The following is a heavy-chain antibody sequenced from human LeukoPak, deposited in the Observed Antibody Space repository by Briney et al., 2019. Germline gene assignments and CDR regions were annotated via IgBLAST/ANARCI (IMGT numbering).Heavy chain of an antibody. CDR1: GGSISSSNW. CDR2: IYHSGST. J-gene: IGHJ5*02. V-gene: IGHV4-4*02. CDR3: ARGEACTNGVCPRRFDP. Sequence: PSGTLSLTCAVSGGSISSSNWWSWVRQPPGKGLEWIGEIYHSGSTNYNPSLKSRVTISVDTSKNQFSLKLSSVTAADTAVYYCARGEACTNGVCPRRFDPWGQGTLVTVSS. D-gene: IGHD2-8*01.